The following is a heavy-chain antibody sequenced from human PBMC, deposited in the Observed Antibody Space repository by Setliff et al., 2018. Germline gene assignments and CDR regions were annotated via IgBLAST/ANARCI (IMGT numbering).Heavy chain of an antibody. J-gene: IGHJ4*02. Sequence: GGSLRLSCAASGFTFDDYAMHWVRQTPGKGLEWVSSISWNSDATAYADSTRGRLTISRDNAKNSLYLQMNSLRAEDTAFYYCAKNGVPRSGDYVYFDYWGQGTLVTVSS. V-gene: IGHV3-9*01. CDR2: ISWNSDAT. CDR3: AKNGVPRSGDYVYFDY. CDR1: GFTFDDYA. D-gene: IGHD4-17*01.